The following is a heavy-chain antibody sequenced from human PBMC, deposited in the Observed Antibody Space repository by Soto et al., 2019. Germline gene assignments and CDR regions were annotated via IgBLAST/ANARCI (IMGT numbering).Heavy chain of an antibody. CDR2: ISYDGSNK. V-gene: IGHV3-30-3*01. J-gene: IGHJ4*02. CDR1: GFTFSSYA. Sequence: GGSLRLSCAASGFTFSSYAMHWVCQAPGKGLEWVAVISYDGSNKYYADSVKGRFTISRDNSKNTLYLQMNSLRAEDTALYYCARELPHYDFWSGPFDYWGQGTLFTVSS. CDR3: ARELPHYDFWSGPFDY. D-gene: IGHD3-3*01.